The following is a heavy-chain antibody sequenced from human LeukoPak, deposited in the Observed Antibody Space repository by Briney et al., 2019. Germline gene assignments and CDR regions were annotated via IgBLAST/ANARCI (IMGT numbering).Heavy chain of an antibody. D-gene: IGHD3-3*01. J-gene: IGHJ5*02. CDR2: TYHSGST. Sequence: SETLSLTCTVSGYSMRSGYYRGWIRQPPGKGLEWIGSTYHSGSTNYSPSLKSRVTISVDTSKNQFSLKLNSVTAADTAVYYCARVPHGETVFGVVLYWLGPWGQGTLVTVFS. V-gene: IGHV4-38-2*02. CDR3: ARVPHGETVFGVVLYWLGP. CDR1: GYSMRSGYY.